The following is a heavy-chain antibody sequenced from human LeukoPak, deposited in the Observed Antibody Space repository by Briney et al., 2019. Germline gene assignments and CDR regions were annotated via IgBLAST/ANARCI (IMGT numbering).Heavy chain of an antibody. Sequence: GGSLRLSCAASGFTFTNAWMNWVRQAPGKGLEWVGRIKSKADGETIDYAAPVKGRFTFSRDDSKNMLYLQMNSLKSEDTAVYYCPTLTSRGLSGSWGQGTLVTVSS. J-gene: IGHJ4*02. CDR3: PTLTSRGLSGS. V-gene: IGHV3-15*07. CDR2: IKSKADGETI. D-gene: IGHD1-20*01. CDR1: GFTFTNAW.